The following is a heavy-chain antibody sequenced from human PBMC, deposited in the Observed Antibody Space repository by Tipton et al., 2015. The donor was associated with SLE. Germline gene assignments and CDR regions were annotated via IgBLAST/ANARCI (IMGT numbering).Heavy chain of an antibody. J-gene: IGHJ4*02. D-gene: IGHD2-21*02. CDR3: ARTTTAISPFDY. CDR1: GFTFSSYW. V-gene: IGHV3-7*03. Sequence: SLRLSCTASGFTFSSYWMTWVRQAPGKGLEWVANIKQDGSEKYYVDSVKGRFTISRDNAKNSLYLQMNSLRAEDTAVYYCARTTTAISPFDYWGQGTLVTVSS. CDR2: IKQDGSEK.